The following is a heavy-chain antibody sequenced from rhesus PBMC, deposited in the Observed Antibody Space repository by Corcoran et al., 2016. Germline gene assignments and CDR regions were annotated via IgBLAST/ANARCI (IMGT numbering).Heavy chain of an antibody. D-gene: IGHD3-9*01. CDR3: AREYYEDDYGYYYPFDY. CDR2: ISGSSGST. Sequence: QVQLQESGPGLVKPSETLSLTCAVSGYSISSGYYWGWIRQPPGKGLEYIGYISGSSGSTYYNPSLNSRVTISKDTSKNQFSLKLSSVTAADTAVYYCAREYYEDDYGYYYPFDYWGQGVLVTVSS. CDR1: GYSISSGYY. J-gene: IGHJ4*01. V-gene: IGHV4-99*02.